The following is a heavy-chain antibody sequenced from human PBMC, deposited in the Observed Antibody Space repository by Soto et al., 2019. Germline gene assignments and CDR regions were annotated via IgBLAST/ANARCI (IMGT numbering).Heavy chain of an antibody. Sequence: PSETLSLTCTVSGGSISSSNYYWGWIRQPPGKGLEWIGSIHYSGNTYYNPSLKSRVTMSVDTSKNQFSLRPSSVTAAETAVYYCATYSTSFYFDSWGQGALVTVSS. CDR2: IHYSGNT. V-gene: IGHV4-39*01. D-gene: IGHD6-6*01. J-gene: IGHJ4*01. CDR3: ATYSTSFYFDS. CDR1: GGSISSSNYY.